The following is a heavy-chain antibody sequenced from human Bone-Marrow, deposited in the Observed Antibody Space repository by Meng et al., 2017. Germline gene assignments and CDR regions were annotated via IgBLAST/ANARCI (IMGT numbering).Heavy chain of an antibody. Sequence: GESLKISCKGSGYSFTSYWIGWVRQMPGKGLEWMGIIYPGDSDTRYSPSFQGQVTISADKSISTAYLQWSSLKASDTAMYYGARHPSWYHSYFDYWGQGTLVTVSS. J-gene: IGHJ4*02. CDR2: IYPGDSDT. D-gene: IGHD6-13*01. V-gene: IGHV5-51*01. CDR1: GYSFTSYW. CDR3: ARHPSWYHSYFDY.